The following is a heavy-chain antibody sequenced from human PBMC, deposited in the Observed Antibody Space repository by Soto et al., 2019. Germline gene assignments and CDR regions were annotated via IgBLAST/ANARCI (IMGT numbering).Heavy chain of an antibody. CDR3: ARGLATMVRGVITNWFDP. J-gene: IGHJ5*02. CDR2: MNPNSGNT. CDR1: GYTFTSYD. V-gene: IGHV1-8*01. D-gene: IGHD3-10*01. Sequence: QVQLVQSGAEVKKPGASVKVSCKASGYTFTSYDINWVRQATGQGLEWMGWMNPNSGNTGYAQKFQGRVTMTRNTSISTAYMELSSLRSEDQAVYYCARGLATMVRGVITNWFDPWGQGTLVTVSS.